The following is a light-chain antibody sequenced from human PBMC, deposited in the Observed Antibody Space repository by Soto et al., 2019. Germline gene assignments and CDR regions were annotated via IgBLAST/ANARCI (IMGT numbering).Light chain of an antibody. CDR2: GAS. CDR3: QQRSKYPLS. CDR1: QRVGSDF. J-gene: IGKJ4*01. Sequence: TVLMHPPTTPSKSPGXRXTLSXRANQRVGSDFLAWYQQKPGHAPRILIFGASDRATGIPDRFSGSGSGTDFTLTISSLEPEDFAVYYCQQRSKYPLSFAGGGKLDIK. V-gene: IGKV3D-20*02.